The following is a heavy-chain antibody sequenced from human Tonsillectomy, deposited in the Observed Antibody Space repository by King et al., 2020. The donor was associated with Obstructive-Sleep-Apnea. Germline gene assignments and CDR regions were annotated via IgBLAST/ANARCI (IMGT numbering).Heavy chain of an antibody. CDR2: IHSSGTT. D-gene: IGHD1-1*01. Sequence: VQLQESGPGLVTPSETLSLTCTVSGGSISDYFWSWIRQPPGKGLEWIGYIHSSGTTNYSPSLKSRVTMSVDTSKNHFSLKLGPVTAADTAVYYCARGGLGATGTITDYWGQGTLVTVSS. J-gene: IGHJ4*02. CDR3: ARGGLGATGTITDY. V-gene: IGHV4-59*01. CDR1: GGSISDYF.